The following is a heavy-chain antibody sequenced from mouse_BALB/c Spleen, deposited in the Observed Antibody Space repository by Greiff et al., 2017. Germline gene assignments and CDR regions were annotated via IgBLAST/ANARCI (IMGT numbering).Heavy chain of an antibody. J-gene: IGHJ1*01. D-gene: IGHD1-1*01. CDR2: ISSGGGST. Sequence: EVKLVESGGGLVKPGGSLKLSCAASGFAFSSYDMSWVRQTPEKRLEWVAYISSGGGSTYYPDTVKGRFTISRDNAKNTLYLQMSSLKSEDTAMYYCARSTDWYFDVWGAGTTVTVSS. CDR1: GFAFSSYD. CDR3: ARSTDWYFDV. V-gene: IGHV5-12-1*01.